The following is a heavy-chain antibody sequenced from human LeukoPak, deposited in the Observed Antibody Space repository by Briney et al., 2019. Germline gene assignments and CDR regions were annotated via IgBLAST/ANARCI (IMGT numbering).Heavy chain of an antibody. CDR1: GCTFSSYA. V-gene: IGHV1-69*13. D-gene: IGHD1-1*01. CDR3: ARDQGTTGTLGSDY. CDR2: IIPIIGTA. Sequence: SVKLSCKASGCTFSSYAISWVRQAPGQGLEWIGGIIPIIGTANYAQKFQGRVTITVDESTSTAYMELSSLRSEDTAVYYCARDQGTTGTLGSDYWGQGTLLTVSS. J-gene: IGHJ4*02.